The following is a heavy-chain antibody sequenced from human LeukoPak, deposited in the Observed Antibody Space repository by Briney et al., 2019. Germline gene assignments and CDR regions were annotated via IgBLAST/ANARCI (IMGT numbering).Heavy chain of an antibody. CDR3: ARGLGSGFDGWFDP. J-gene: IGHJ5*02. D-gene: IGHD5-12*01. CDR1: GGSISSSSYY. V-gene: IGHV4-39*07. Sequence: SETLSLTCTVSGGSISSSSYYWGWIRQPPGKGLEWIGSIYYSGSTYYNPSLKSRFTISVDTSKKQYSLRLSSVTAADTAVYYCARGLGSGFDGWFDPWGQGTLVTVSS. CDR2: IYYSGST.